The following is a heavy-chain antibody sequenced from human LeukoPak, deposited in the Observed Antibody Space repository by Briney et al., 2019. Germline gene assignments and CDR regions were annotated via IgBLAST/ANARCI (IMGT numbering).Heavy chain of an antibody. CDR3: AKDILSEQWHDAFEI. V-gene: IGHV3-43*02. D-gene: IGHD6-19*01. Sequence: PGGSLRLSCAASGFIVDDYAMYWVRQAPGTGLEWVSLISGDGGSTYYADSVKGRFTISRDNSKNSLFLQMNSLRTEDTALYYCAKDILSEQWHDAFEIWGQGTMVTVSS. CDR2: ISGDGGST. J-gene: IGHJ3*02. CDR1: GFIVDDYA.